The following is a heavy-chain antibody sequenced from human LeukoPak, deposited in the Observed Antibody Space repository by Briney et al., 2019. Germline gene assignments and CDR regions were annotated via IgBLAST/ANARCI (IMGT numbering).Heavy chain of an antibody. Sequence: GASVKVSCKFSGYTLTELSMHWVRQAPGKGLEWMGGFDPEDGETIHAQKFQGRVTMTEDTSTDTAYMELSSLRSEDTAVYYCATDRRSITMVRGVIIPNFDYWGQGTLVTVSS. V-gene: IGHV1-24*01. CDR3: ATDRRSITMVRGVIIPNFDY. J-gene: IGHJ4*02. CDR1: GYTLTELS. D-gene: IGHD3-10*01. CDR2: FDPEDGET.